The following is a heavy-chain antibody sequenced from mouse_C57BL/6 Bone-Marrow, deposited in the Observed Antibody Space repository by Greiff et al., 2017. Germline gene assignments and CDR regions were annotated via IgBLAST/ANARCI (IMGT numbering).Heavy chain of an antibody. V-gene: IGHV1-81*01. CDR2: IYPRSGNT. CDR3: ARRTYHRGFAY. Sequence: QVQLQQSGAELARPGASVKLSCKASGYTFTSYGISWVKQRTGQGLEWIGEIYPRSGNTYYNEQFKGKATLTADKSSSTAYMGLRSLTSEDSAVYFCARRTYHRGFAYWGQGTLVTVSA. D-gene: IGHD2-12*01. J-gene: IGHJ3*01. CDR1: GYTFTSYG.